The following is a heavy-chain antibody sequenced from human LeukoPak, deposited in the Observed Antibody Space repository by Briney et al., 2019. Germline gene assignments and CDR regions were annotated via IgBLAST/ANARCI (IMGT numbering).Heavy chain of an antibody. J-gene: IGHJ6*03. Sequence: GGSLRLSCAASGFTFSSYAMQWVREAPGKGLECVAVISYDGSNKYYADSVKGRFTISRDNSKHTLYLQMNSLRAEDTAVYYCARDYRYCSSTSCYTGIRYYYYMDVWGKGTTVTVSS. CDR3: ARDYRYCSSTSCYTGIRYYYYMDV. V-gene: IGHV3-30-3*01. CDR1: GFTFSSYA. D-gene: IGHD2-2*02. CDR2: ISYDGSNK.